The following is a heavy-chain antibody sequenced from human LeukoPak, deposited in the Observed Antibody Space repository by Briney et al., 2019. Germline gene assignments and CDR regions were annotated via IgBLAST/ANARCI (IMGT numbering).Heavy chain of an antibody. Sequence: ASVKVSCKASGGTFSSYAISWVRQAPGQGLEWMGGIIPIFGTANYAQKFQGRVTITADESTSTAYMELSSLRSEDTAVYYCARSSGVITVAPFDCWGQGTLVTVSS. J-gene: IGHJ4*02. D-gene: IGHD4-23*01. CDR2: IIPIFGTA. CDR1: GGTFSSYA. V-gene: IGHV1-69*13. CDR3: ARSSGVITVAPFDC.